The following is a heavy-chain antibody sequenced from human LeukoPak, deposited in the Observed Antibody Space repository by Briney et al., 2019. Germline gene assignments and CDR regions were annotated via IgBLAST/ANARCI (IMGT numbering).Heavy chain of an antibody. CDR1: GGSISSSSYY. Sequence: SETLSLTCTVSGGSISSSSYYWGWIRQPPGKGLEWIGSIYYSGSTYYNPSLKSRVTISVDTSKNQFSLKLSSVTAADTAVYYCAREKSSIFDPWGQGTLVTVSS. CDR3: AREKSSIFDP. V-gene: IGHV4-39*02. CDR2: IYYSGST. J-gene: IGHJ5*02. D-gene: IGHD6-6*01.